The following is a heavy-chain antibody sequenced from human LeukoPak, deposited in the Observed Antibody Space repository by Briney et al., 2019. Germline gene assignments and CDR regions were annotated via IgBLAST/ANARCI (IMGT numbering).Heavy chain of an antibody. CDR2: IYYSGST. J-gene: IGHJ4*02. V-gene: IGHV4-31*03. Sequence: SQTLSLTCTVSGGSISSGGYYWSWIRQHPGKGLEWIGYIYYSGSTYYNPSLKSRVTISVDTSKNQFSLKLSSVTAADTAVYYCARGRRESQNFDYWGQGTLVTVSS. CDR3: ARGRRESQNFDY. CDR1: GGSISSGGYY.